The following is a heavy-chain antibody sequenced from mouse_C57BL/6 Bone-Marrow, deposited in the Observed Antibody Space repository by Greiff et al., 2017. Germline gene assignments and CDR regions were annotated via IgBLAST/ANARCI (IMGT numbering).Heavy chain of an antibody. CDR2: IYPRDGST. CDR3: ARLEFDGSSGDWYVDV. Sequence: VQLQQSGPELVKPGASVKLSCKASGYTFTSYDINWVKQRHGKGLEWIGWIYPRDGSTKYNEKFKGKDTLTVDTSSSTAYMELHSLTSEDSAVFFCARLEFDGSSGDWYVDVWGTGTTVTVSS. V-gene: IGHV1-85*01. CDR1: GYTFTSYD. D-gene: IGHD1-1*01. J-gene: IGHJ1*03.